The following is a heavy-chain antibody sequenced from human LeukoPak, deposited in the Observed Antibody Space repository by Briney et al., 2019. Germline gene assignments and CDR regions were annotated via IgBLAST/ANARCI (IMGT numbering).Heavy chain of an antibody. J-gene: IGHJ5*02. Sequence: ASVKVSCKASGYTFTSYYMHWVRQAPGQGLEWMGIINPSGGSTSYAQKFQGRVTMTRDTSTSTVYMELSSLRSEDTAVYYCASRAPTYYYGSGSYPGFDPWGQGTLVTVSS. D-gene: IGHD3-10*01. CDR1: GYTFTSYY. V-gene: IGHV1-46*01. CDR3: ASRAPTYYYGSGSYPGFDP. CDR2: INPSGGST.